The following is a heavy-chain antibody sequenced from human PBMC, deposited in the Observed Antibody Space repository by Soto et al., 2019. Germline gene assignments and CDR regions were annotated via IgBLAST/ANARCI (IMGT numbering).Heavy chain of an antibody. CDR3: ARSSTSANYFAS. D-gene: IGHD2-2*01. CDR1: GGSISSGGYY. Sequence: QVQLQESGPGLVKPSQTLSLTCTVSGGSISSGGYYWSWIRQHPGKGLEWIGYIYYSGSTYYIPSLKSRVTISVDSSKNQFSLKLSSVTAADTAVYYCARSSTSANYFASWGQGTLVTVSS. V-gene: IGHV4-31*03. CDR2: IYYSGST. J-gene: IGHJ4*02.